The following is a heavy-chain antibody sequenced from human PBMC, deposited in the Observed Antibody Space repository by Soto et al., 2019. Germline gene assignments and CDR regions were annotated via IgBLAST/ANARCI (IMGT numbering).Heavy chain of an antibody. CDR3: VRERGLSSFYGMDV. CDR1: GFTLTTYT. CDR2: ITSSSGHI. J-gene: IGHJ6*02. V-gene: IGHV3-21*01. Sequence: PGGSLRLSCEASGFTLTTYTMNWVRQASGKGLEWVSSITSSSGHIYYAASVKGRFTISRDNARNSLYLQMNSLRAEDTAVYYCVRERGLSSFYGMDVWGQGTTVTVSS. D-gene: IGHD3-10*01.